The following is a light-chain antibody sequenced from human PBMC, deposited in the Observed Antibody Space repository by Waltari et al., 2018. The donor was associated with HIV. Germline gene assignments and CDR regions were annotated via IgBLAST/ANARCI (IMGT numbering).Light chain of an antibody. CDR2: DVT. CDR3: CSYTGNKTYV. CDR1: SSDVGGYNY. Sequence: QSALTQPRSVSGSPGQSVTLSCTGTSSDVGGYNYVSWYQQHPGKAPKFIIFDVTARPSGVPDRFSGSKSGNTASLTISGLQTEDEADYYCCSYTGNKTYVFGTGTQVTVL. V-gene: IGLV2-11*01. J-gene: IGLJ1*01.